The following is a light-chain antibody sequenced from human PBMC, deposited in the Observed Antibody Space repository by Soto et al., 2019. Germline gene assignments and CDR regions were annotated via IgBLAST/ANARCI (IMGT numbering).Light chain of an antibody. CDR3: NSYRSTDTVV. CDR1: SNDVGGYDH. Sequence: QSALTQPASVSGSPGQSITISCTGTSNDVGGYDHVSWYQQHPGKAPKLIIYEVSYRPSGVSNRFSGSKSGNTASLTISGLQAEDEADYHCNSYRSTDTVVFGGGTKVTVL. J-gene: IGLJ2*01. CDR2: EVS. V-gene: IGLV2-14*01.